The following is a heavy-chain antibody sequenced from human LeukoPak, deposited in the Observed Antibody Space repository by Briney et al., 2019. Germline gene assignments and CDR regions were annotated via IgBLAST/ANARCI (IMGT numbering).Heavy chain of an antibody. J-gene: IGHJ4*02. Sequence: GGSLRLSCAASGVTFSSYAMSWVRQAPGKGLEWVSGLSGSGTSTYYADSVKGRFTISRDNSKNTLYLQMNSLTAEDTAVYYCAKIQAYDSSGYADYWGQGTLVTVSS. CDR1: GVTFSSYA. CDR3: AKIQAYDSSGYADY. D-gene: IGHD3-22*01. CDR2: LSGSGTST. V-gene: IGHV3-23*01.